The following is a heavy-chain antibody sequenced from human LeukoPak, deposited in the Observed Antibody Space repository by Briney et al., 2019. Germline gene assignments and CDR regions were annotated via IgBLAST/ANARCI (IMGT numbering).Heavy chain of an antibody. Sequence: GGSLRLSCAASGFTFSSYAMNWVRQAPGKGLEWVSGISGGGGSTYYADSVEGRFTISRDNSKNTLYLQMSSLNAEDTAIYYCAKDQSYGSGTYYVDYWGQGTLVTVSS. J-gene: IGHJ4*02. CDR2: ISGGGGST. CDR1: GFTFSSYA. V-gene: IGHV3-23*01. CDR3: AKDQSYGSGTYYVDY. D-gene: IGHD3-10*01.